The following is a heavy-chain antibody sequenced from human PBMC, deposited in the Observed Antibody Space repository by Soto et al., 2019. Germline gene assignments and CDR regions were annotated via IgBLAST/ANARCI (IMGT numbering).Heavy chain of an antibody. CDR3: ARDWAAAGHLDY. D-gene: IGHD6-13*01. J-gene: IGHJ4*02. V-gene: IGHV1-18*01. CDR1: GYTFTSYG. Sequence: QVQLVQSGAEVKKPGASVKVSCKASGYTFTSYGISWVRQAPGQGLEWMGWISAYNGNTNYAQKLQGRVTMTTDTSTRTADMELRSLRSDDTAVDYCARDWAAAGHLDYWGQGTLVTVSS. CDR2: ISAYNGNT.